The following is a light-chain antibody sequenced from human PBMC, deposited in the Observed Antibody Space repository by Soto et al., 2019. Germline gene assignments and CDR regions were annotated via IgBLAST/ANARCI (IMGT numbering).Light chain of an antibody. CDR2: GNN. CDR1: SSNIGAAYD. CDR3: QSYDSSLSGWV. V-gene: IGLV1-40*01. Sequence: QSVLTQPPSVSGAPGQKVTISCTRSSSNIGAAYDVHWYQHLPGTAPKLLIYGNNNRPSGVPDRFSGSKSGTSASLAITVLQAEYEADYYCQSYDSSLSGWVFGGGTKVTVL. J-gene: IGLJ3*02.